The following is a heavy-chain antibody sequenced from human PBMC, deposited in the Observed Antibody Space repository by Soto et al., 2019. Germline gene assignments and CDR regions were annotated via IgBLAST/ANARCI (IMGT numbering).Heavy chain of an antibody. CDR3: ATDFSRSYYDSSGYFRPLYYFDY. Sequence: ASVKVSCKVSGYTLTELSMHWVRQAPGKGLEWMGGFDPEDGETIYAQKFQGRVTMTEDTSTDTAYMELSSLRSEDTAVYYCATDFSRSYYDSSGYFRPLYYFDYWGQGTLVTVS. V-gene: IGHV1-24*01. D-gene: IGHD3-22*01. CDR1: GYTLTELS. CDR2: FDPEDGET. J-gene: IGHJ4*02.